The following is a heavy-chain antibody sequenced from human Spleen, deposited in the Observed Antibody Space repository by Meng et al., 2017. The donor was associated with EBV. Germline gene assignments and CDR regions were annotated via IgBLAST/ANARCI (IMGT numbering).Heavy chain of an antibody. CDR1: GGSISTGGYF. J-gene: IGHJ5*02. Sequence: QLPLPESGPRLVRPSQTLSLPCAVSGGSISTGGYFWSWIRQPPGKGLEWIGYIYYSGDTYYSPSLKSRLTVSVDRSKNQFSLKLTSVTAADTAVYYCARGSWGGYFNYFDPWGQGTLVTVSS. CDR2: IYYSGDT. D-gene: IGHD3-3*01. CDR3: ARGSWGGYFNYFDP. V-gene: IGHV4-30-4*01.